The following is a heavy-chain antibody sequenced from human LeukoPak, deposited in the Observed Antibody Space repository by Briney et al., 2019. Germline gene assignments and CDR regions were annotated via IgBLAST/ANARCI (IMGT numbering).Heavy chain of an antibody. J-gene: IGHJ4*02. CDR2: INPNSGGT. Sequence: ASVKVSCKASGYTFTGYYMHWVRQAPGQGLEWMGWINPNSGGTNYAQKFQGRVTMTRDTSISTAYMELSRLRSDNTAVYYCERSPPYYYDSSGYYGYWGQGTLVTVSS. D-gene: IGHD3-22*01. V-gene: IGHV1-2*02. CDR1: GYTFTGYY. CDR3: ERSPPYYYDSSGYYGY.